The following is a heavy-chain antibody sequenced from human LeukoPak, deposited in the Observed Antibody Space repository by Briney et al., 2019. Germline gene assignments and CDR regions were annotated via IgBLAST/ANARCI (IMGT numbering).Heavy chain of an antibody. CDR3: ATAFGYSSSWYDY. D-gene: IGHD6-13*01. J-gene: IGHJ4*02. CDR1: GFTFSTCV. V-gene: IGHV3-23*01. Sequence: GGSLRLSCAASGFTFSTCVVNWVRQAPGKGLEWVSAISGSGGNTYYADTVGGRFTISRDNSKNTLYLQMNSLRAEDTAVYYCATAFGYSSSWYDYWGQGTLVTVSS. CDR2: ISGSGGNT.